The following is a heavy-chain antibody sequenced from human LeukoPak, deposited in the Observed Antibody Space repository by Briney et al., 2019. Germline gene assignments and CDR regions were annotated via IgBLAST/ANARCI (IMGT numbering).Heavy chain of an antibody. V-gene: IGHV3-21*01. Sequence: GGSLRLSCAASGFTFSSYTMYWVRQAPGKGLEWVSSISSSSSYIYYADSVKGRFTISRDNAKNTLYLQMNSLRAEDTAVYYCASGDFWSGYYRKGYFDYWGQGTQVTVSS. J-gene: IGHJ4*02. CDR3: ASGDFWSGYYRKGYFDY. CDR2: ISSSSSYI. D-gene: IGHD3-3*01. CDR1: GFTFSSYT.